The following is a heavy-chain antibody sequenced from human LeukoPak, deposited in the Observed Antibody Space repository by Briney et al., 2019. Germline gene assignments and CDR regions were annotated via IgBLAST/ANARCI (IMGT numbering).Heavy chain of an antibody. CDR1: GFTFSSYG. V-gene: IGHV3-33*01. J-gene: IGHJ4*02. Sequence: GRSLRLSCAPSGFTFSSYGMHWVRQAPGKGLEWVAVIWYDGSNKYYADSVKGRFTISRDNSKNTLYLQMNSLRAEDTAVYYCARGGSTKYSSGWLSAFDYWGQGTLVTVSS. CDR3: ARGGSTKYSSGWLSAFDY. D-gene: IGHD6-19*01. CDR2: IWYDGSNK.